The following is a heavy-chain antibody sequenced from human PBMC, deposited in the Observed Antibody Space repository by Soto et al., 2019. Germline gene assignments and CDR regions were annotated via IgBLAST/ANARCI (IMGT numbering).Heavy chain of an antibody. Sequence: GGSLRLSCAASGFTFGSYSMTWVRQAPGKGLEWVSSISSSSSYIYYADSVKGRFTISRDNAKNSLYLQMNSLRAEDTAVYYCARVERIAAAGPKDVFDIWGQGTMVTVSS. CDR3: ARVERIAAAGPKDVFDI. J-gene: IGHJ3*02. CDR2: ISSSSSYI. D-gene: IGHD6-13*01. V-gene: IGHV3-21*01. CDR1: GFTFGSYS.